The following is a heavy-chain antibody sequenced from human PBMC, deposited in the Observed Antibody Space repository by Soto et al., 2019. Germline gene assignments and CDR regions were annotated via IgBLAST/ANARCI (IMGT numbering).Heavy chain of an antibody. Sequence: ASVMVSCKASGGTFSSYAISWVRQAPGQGLEXXGXXIXXXXXAXXAKKFQGRVTITADKSTSTAYMELSSLRSEDTAVYYCARDSRVDTAVWGQGTLVTVSS. V-gene: IGHV1-69*10. J-gene: IGHJ4*02. CDR2: XIXXXXXA. CDR3: ARDSRVDTAV. CDR1: GGTFSSYA. D-gene: IGHD5-18*01.